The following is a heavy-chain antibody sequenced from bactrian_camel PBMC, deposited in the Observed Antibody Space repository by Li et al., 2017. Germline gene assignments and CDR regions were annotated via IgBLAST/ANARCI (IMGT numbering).Heavy chain of an antibody. CDR1: QYAWDTYC. J-gene: IGHJ4*01. CDR2: IAIDGKM. CDR3: AADLEFAVVHFPLSPDEYKY. Sequence: VQLVESGGGSVQAGGFLKLSCAFTSQYAWDTYCMAWFRQVGGKEREGVAAIAIDGKMHYADSVKGRFTISKDSAKNILYLEMNSLKPEDTAMYYYAADLEFAVVHFPLSPDEYKYWGQGTQVTVS. D-gene: IGHD6*01. V-gene: IGHV3S55*01.